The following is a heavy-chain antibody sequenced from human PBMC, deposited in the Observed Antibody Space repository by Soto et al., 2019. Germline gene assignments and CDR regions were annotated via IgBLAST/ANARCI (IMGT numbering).Heavy chain of an antibody. CDR1: GYTFTGYY. J-gene: IGHJ4*02. Sequence: ASVKVSCKASGYTFTGYYIHWVRQAPGQGLEWTGWINPNSGGTHYAQKFQGRVTMTRDTSTSTAYMELSSLTSDDTAVYYCARHSGYDYVFDYWGQGTLVTVSS. CDR3: ARHSGYDYVFDY. V-gene: IGHV1-2*02. D-gene: IGHD5-12*01. CDR2: INPNSGGT.